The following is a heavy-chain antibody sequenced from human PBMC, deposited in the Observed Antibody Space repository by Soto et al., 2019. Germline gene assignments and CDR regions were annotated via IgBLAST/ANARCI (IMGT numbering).Heavy chain of an antibody. Sequence: SETLSLTCTVSGGSISSGDYYWSWIRQPPGKGLEWIGYIYYSGSTYYNPSLKSRVTISVDTSKNQFSLKLSSVTAADTAVYCCARGMRVLYDIWTGYSPIAPRYFDYCGQGTLVTGAS. CDR2: IYYSGST. V-gene: IGHV4-30-4*01. CDR3: ARGMRVLYDIWTGYSPIAPRYFDY. CDR1: GGSISSGDYY. D-gene: IGHD3-9*01. J-gene: IGHJ4*02.